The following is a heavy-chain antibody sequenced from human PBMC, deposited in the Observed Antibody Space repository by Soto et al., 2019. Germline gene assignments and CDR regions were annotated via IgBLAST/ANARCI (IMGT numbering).Heavy chain of an antibody. Sequence: SLTCXLSPCSIGLCGHVWTCIRQKSGTGLAWIRYVYYSGATYYNRSLTTRVSISIDKSKGHFSLNLSSVTPADTALYYCANTKRDYRYDISYWGQGTLV. CDR1: PCSIGLCGHV. CDR2: VYYSGAT. D-gene: IGHD3-22*01. J-gene: IGHJ4*02. CDR3: ANTKRDYRYDISY. V-gene: IGHV4-31*03.